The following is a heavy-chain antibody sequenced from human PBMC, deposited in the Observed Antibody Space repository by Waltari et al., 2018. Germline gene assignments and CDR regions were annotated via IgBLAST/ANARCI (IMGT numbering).Heavy chain of an antibody. CDR1: GFSFSTYE. Sequence: EVQVVESGGGLVQPGGSLRLSCVASGFSFSTYEMNWVRQAPGKGLEWVSYIDNSGSTTYYADSVKGRFTISRDNAKNSLYLQMDSLRAEDTAVYYCARPSTEYYYYYYYMDVWGKGTTVTVS. V-gene: IGHV3-48*03. CDR2: IDNSGSTT. CDR3: ARPSTEYYYYYYYMDV. J-gene: IGHJ6*03.